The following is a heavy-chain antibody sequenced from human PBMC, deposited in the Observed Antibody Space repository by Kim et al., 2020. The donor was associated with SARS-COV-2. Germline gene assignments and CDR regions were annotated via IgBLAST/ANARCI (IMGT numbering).Heavy chain of an antibody. CDR2: IYYSGST. Sequence: SETLSLTCTVSGGSVSSGSYYWSWIRQPPGKGLEWIGYIYYSGSTNYNPSLKSRVTISVDTSKNQFSLKLSSVTAADTAVYYCARVSSGWLYYFDYWGPGTLVTVSS. J-gene: IGHJ4*02. D-gene: IGHD6-19*01. V-gene: IGHV4-61*01. CDR3: ARVSSGWLYYFDY. CDR1: GGSVSSGSYY.